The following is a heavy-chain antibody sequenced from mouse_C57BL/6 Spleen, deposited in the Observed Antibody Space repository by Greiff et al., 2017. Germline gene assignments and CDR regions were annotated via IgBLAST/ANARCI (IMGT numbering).Heavy chain of an antibody. D-gene: IGHD1-1*01. V-gene: IGHV1-19*01. Sequence: EVQGVESGPVLVKPGASVKMSCKASGYTFTDYYMNWVKQSHGKSLEWIGVINPYNGGTSYNQKFKGKATLTVDKSSSTAYMELNSLTSEDSAVYYCADYGSSYWYFDVWGTGTTVTVSS. CDR2: INPYNGGT. CDR3: ADYGSSYWYFDV. CDR1: GYTFTDYY. J-gene: IGHJ1*03.